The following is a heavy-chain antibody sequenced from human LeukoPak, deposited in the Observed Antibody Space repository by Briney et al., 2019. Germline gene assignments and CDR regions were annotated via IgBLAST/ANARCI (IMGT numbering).Heavy chain of an antibody. CDR1: GFTFDDYA. V-gene: IGHV3-9*03. CDR3: AKDIADSGYDSGGFDY. Sequence: GGSLRLSCAASGFTFDDYAMHWVRQAPGKGLEWVSGISWNSGSIVYADSVKGRFTISRDNAKNSLYLQMNSLRAEDMALYYCAKDIADSGYDSGGFDYWGQGTLVAVSS. J-gene: IGHJ4*02. D-gene: IGHD5-12*01. CDR2: ISWNSGSI.